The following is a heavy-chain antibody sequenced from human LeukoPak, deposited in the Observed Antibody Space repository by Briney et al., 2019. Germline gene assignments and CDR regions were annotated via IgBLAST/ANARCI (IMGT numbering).Heavy chain of an antibody. V-gene: IGHV1-69*05. D-gene: IGHD3-22*01. CDR3: ARGVYSYDGSGEYAGGYYYMHV. CDR1: GGSFDRHV. CDR2: INPIAGTT. J-gene: IGHJ6*03. Sequence: ASVKVSCKASGGSFDRHVLSWLRQAPGQGLEWMGGINPIAGTTSHAQKFQDRISITTDGSTTAYMALSSLTSEDTAVYYCARGVYSYDGSGEYAGGYYYMHVWGKGTTVTVSS.